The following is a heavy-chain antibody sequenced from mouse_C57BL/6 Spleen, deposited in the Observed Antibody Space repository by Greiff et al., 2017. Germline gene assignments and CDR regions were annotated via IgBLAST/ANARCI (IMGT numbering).Heavy chain of an antibody. CDR2: ILPGSGST. Sequence: VQLQQSGAELMKPGASVKLSCKATGYTFTGYWIEWVKQRPGHGLEWIGEILPGSGSTNYNEKFKGKATFTADTSSNTAYMQLSSLTTEDSASYYCARSKGYDYDGAWFAYWGQGTLVTVSA. J-gene: IGHJ3*01. CDR1: GYTFTGYW. CDR3: ARSKGYDYDGAWFAY. D-gene: IGHD2-4*01. V-gene: IGHV1-9*01.